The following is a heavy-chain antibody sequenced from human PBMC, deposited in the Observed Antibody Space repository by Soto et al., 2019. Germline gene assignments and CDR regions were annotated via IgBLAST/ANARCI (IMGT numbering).Heavy chain of an antibody. CDR1: GYTFATYD. D-gene: IGHD3-10*01. J-gene: IGHJ1*01. Sequence: QVQLVQSGAEVKKPGASVKVSCKASGYTFATYDFAWVRQATGQGLEWMGWMNPNTGNTGYAQAFRGRVTMTRNTSITTAYMELTSLRSEDTAVYFCARSPRNYYALGSYSYFRHWGQGTLVTVSS. CDR2: MNPNTGNT. V-gene: IGHV1-8*01. CDR3: ARSPRNYYALGSYSYFRH.